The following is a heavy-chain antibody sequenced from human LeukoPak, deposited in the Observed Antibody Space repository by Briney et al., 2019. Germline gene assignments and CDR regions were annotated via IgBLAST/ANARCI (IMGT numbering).Heavy chain of an antibody. CDR1: GFTFSSYG. V-gene: IGHV3-30*02. CDR2: IRYDGGNK. J-gene: IGHJ3*02. Sequence: GGSLRLSCAASGFTFSSYGMHWVRQAPGKGLEWVAFIRYDGGNKYYADSVKGRFTISRDNSKNTLYLQMNSLRAEDTAVYYCAKFEYYYGSGVLDAFDIWGQGTMVTVSS. CDR3: AKFEYYYGSGVLDAFDI. D-gene: IGHD3-10*01.